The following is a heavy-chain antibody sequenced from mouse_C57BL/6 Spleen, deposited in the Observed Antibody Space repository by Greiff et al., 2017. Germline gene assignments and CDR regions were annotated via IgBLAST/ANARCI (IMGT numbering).Heavy chain of an antibody. J-gene: IGHJ4*01. Sequence: VQLQQSGAELMKPGASVKLSCKATGYTFTGYWIEWVKQRPGHGLEWIGEILPGSGSTNYNEKFKGKATVTADTSSNKAYMQLSSLTTEDSAIYYCEARNNVGAMDYRGQGISVTVST. CDR3: EARNNVGAMDY. V-gene: IGHV1-9*01. CDR2: ILPGSGST. CDR1: GYTFTGYW. D-gene: IGHD2-1*01.